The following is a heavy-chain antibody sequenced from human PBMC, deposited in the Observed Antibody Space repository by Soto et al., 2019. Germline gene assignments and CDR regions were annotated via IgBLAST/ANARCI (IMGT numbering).Heavy chain of an antibody. D-gene: IGHD5-12*01. J-gene: IGHJ3*01. Sequence: SETLSLTCTVSGGSISSSSYWGWIRQPPGKGLEWIGSIYSIGSTYYNPSLKSRVTISVDTSKNQFSLQLNSVTPEDTAVYYCARVPNPFRLKIGYEDAFDFWGQGTMVTVSS. CDR1: GGSISSSSY. CDR3: ARVPNPFRLKIGYEDAFDF. V-gene: IGHV4-39*01. CDR2: IYSIGST.